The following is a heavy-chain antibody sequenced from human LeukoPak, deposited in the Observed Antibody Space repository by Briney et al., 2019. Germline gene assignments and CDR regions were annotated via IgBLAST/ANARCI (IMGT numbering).Heavy chain of an antibody. V-gene: IGHV1-69*01. CDR2: IIPIFGTA. CDR3: ARATYDSSGYYVPLFDY. CDR1: GGTFSSYA. J-gene: IGHJ4*02. D-gene: IGHD3-22*01. Sequence: ASVKVSCKASGGTFSSYAISWVRQAPGQGLEWMGGIIPIFGTANYAQKFQGRVTITADESTSTAYMELSSLRSEDTAVYYCARATYDSSGYYVPLFDYWGQGTQVTVSS.